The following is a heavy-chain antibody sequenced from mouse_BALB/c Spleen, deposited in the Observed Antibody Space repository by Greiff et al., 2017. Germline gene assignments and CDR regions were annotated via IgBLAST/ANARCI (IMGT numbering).Heavy chain of an antibody. CDR1: GFTFSSYG. J-gene: IGHJ2*01. D-gene: IGHD2-1*01. CDR2: INSNGGST. CDR3: ARVVTRLYYFDY. V-gene: IGHV5-6-3*01. Sequence: EVQLVESGGGLVQPGGSLKLSCAASGFTFSSYGMSWVRQTPDKRLELVATINSNGGSTYYPDSVKGRFTISRDNAKNTLYLQMSSLKSEDTAMYYCARVVTRLYYFDYWGQGTTLTVSS.